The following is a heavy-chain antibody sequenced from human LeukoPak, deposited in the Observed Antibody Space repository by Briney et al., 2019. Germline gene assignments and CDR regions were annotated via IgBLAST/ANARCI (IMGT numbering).Heavy chain of an antibody. CDR2: INHSGST. D-gene: IGHD3-10*01. CDR3: ARGRSYLWFGELNAFDI. J-gene: IGHJ3*02. V-gene: IGHV4-34*01. CDR1: GFTFDDYG. Sequence: PGGSLRLSCAASGFTFDDYGMSWVRQAPGKGLEWIGEINHSGSTNYNPSLKSRVTISVDTSKNQFSLKLSSVTAADTAVYYCARGRSYLWFGELNAFDIWGQGTMVTVSS.